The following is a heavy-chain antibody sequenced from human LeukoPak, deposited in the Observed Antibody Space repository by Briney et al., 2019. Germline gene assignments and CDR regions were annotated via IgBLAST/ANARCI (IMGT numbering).Heavy chain of an antibody. CDR2: IYYSGAT. V-gene: IGHV4-59*01. J-gene: IGHJ6*03. CDR3: ARARSSWDYYNYFYMDV. D-gene: IGHD6-13*01. Sequence: SETLSHTCSVSGGYIGSYYWSWIRQPPGKGLEWMGSIYYSGATNYKTPLKSRVTISLETSGTRFSLMLNSVTAADTAVYYCARARSSWDYYNYFYMDVWGKGTTVTICS. CDR1: GGYIGSYY.